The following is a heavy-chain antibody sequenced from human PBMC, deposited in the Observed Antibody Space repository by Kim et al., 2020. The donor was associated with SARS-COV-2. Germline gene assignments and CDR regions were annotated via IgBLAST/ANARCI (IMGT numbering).Heavy chain of an antibody. D-gene: IGHD6-13*01. V-gene: IGHV3-11*01. CDR1: GFIFSDYY. CDR2: ISSSGSEI. Sequence: GGSLRLSCAASGFIFSDYYMSWVRQAPGKGLEWVSYISSSGSEIYYADSVKGRFTISRDNAQNSLYLQMNSLRAEDTAVYYCVREDSSKDYGRFYHRSQGTVETVSA. J-gene: IGHJ5*02. CDR3: VREDSSKDYGRFYH.